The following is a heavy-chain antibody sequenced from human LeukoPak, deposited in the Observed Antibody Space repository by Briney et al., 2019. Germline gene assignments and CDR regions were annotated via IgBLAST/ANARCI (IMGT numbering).Heavy chain of an antibody. J-gene: IGHJ5*02. V-gene: IGHV4-4*07. CDR3: ARDGYNVWFDP. CDR1: GGSISSYY. D-gene: IGHD5/OR15-5a*01. CDR2: IYSSGGT. Sequence: SETLSLTCTVSGGSISSYYWSWIRQPAGKGLEWIGRIYSSGGTDYNPSLKSRVTMSVYTSKNQVSLKLSFVTAADTAVYYCARDGYNVWFDPWGQGTLVTVSS.